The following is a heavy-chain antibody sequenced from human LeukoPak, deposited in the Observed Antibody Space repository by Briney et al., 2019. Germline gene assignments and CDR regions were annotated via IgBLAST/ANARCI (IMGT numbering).Heavy chain of an antibody. J-gene: IGHJ5*02. CDR3: AREGGGYYENWFDP. D-gene: IGHD1-26*01. V-gene: IGHV4-61*02. Sequence: SETLSLTCSVSGDSISSDIYYWSWIRQPAGKGLEWIGRIYLNGNSNHNPSLKSRVSLSIDTSKNQFSLKVTSVTAADTGIYYCAREGGGYYENWFDPWGQGTLVTVSS. CDR2: IYLNGNS. CDR1: GDSISSDIYY.